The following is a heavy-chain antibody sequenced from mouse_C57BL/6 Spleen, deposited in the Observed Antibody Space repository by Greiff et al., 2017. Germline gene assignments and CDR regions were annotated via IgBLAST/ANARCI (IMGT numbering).Heavy chain of an antibody. Sequence: VQLQQSGPELVMPGASVKISCKASGYTFTDYNMDWVKQSHGQSLEWIGDINPNNGGIIYNQKFKGKATLTVDKASSTAYMQLRSLTSEDTAVYYCARWTAQAPYAYWGEGTLVTVSA. CDR2: INPNNGGI. CDR3: ARWTAQAPYAY. D-gene: IGHD3-2*02. J-gene: IGHJ3*01. CDR1: GYTFTDYN. V-gene: IGHV1-18*01.